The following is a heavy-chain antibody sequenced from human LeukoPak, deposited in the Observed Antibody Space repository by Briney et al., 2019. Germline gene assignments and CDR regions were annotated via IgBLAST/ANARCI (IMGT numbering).Heavy chain of an antibody. V-gene: IGHV1-18*01. J-gene: IGHJ4*02. CDR3: AKSGYSYGSSYFDY. D-gene: IGHD5-18*01. CDR2: ISAYNGNT. CDR1: GYTFTSYG. Sequence: ASVKVSCKASGYTFTSYGISWVRQAPGQGLEWMGWISAYNGNTNCAQKLQGRVTMTTDTSTSTAYMELRSLRSDDTAVYYCAKSGYSYGSSYFDYWGQGTLVTVSS.